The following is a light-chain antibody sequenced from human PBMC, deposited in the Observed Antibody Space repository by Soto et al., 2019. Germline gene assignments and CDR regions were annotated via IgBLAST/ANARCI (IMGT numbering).Light chain of an antibody. CDR3: QQSYYNPT. CDR1: QSVSNY. CDR2: DAS. Sequence: DIQMTQSPSTLSASVGDRVTITCRASQSVSNYLHWYQQKPGKAPNLLIYDASSLQSGVPSRFSGSGSGTDFTLTISSLQREDFATYYCQQSYYNPTFGQGTKVDI. V-gene: IGKV1-39*01. J-gene: IGKJ1*01.